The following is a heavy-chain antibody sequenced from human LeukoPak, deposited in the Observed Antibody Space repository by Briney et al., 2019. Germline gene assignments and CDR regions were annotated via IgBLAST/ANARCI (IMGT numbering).Heavy chain of an antibody. CDR1: GFTFSSYW. V-gene: IGHV3-74*01. Sequence: PGGSLRLSCTASGFTFSSYWMHWVRQAPGKGLVWVSRIKSDGSSTYYADSVKGRFTISRDNAKNTLYLQMNSLRAEDTAVYYCTRDRGSSGWSDYWGQGTLVTVSS. CDR3: TRDRGSSGWSDY. J-gene: IGHJ4*02. D-gene: IGHD6-19*01. CDR2: IKSDGSST.